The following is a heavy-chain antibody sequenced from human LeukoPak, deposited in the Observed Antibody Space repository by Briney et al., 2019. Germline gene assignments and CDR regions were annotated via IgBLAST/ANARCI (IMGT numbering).Heavy chain of an antibody. CDR1: GGSISTTSYY. CDR2: IYYSGST. J-gene: IGHJ5*02. V-gene: IGHV4-39*01. CDR3: ATIAAAGKDWFDP. Sequence: SETLSLTCTVSGGSISTTSYYWGWIRQPPGKGLEWIGSIYYSGSTYYSPSLKSRVTISVDTSKNRFSLRLTSVTAADTAVYYCATIAAAGKDWFDPWGQGTLVTVSP. D-gene: IGHD6-13*01.